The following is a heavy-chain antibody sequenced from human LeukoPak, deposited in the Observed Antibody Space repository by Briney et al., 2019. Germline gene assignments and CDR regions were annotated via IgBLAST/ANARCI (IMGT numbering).Heavy chain of an antibody. CDR2: IIPIFGTA. Sequence: SVKVSCKASGDTFSSYAICWVRQAPGQGLEWIGRIIPIFGTANYAQKFQGRVTITTDESTSTAYMELSSLRSEDTAVYYCARGPDYDSSGLDYWGQGTLVTVSS. CDR1: GDTFSSYA. CDR3: ARGPDYDSSGLDY. V-gene: IGHV1-69*05. D-gene: IGHD3-22*01. J-gene: IGHJ4*02.